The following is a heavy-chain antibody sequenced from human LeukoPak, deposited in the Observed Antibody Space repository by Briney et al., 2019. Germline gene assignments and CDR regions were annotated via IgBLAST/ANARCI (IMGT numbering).Heavy chain of an antibody. D-gene: IGHD3-22*01. CDR3: AKDQGGGIVVVNLDY. J-gene: IGHJ4*02. CDR1: GFTFSSYA. V-gene: IGHV3-23*01. Sequence: QPGRSLRLSCAASGFTFSSYAMSWVRQAPGKGLEWVSAISGSGGSTYYADSVKGRFTISRDNSKNTLYLQLNSLRAEGTAVYYCAKDQGGGIVVVNLDYWGQGTLVTVSS. CDR2: ISGSGGST.